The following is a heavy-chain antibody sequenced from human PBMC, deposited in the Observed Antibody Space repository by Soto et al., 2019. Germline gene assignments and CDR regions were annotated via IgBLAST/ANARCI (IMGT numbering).Heavy chain of an antibody. D-gene: IGHD4-4*01. CDR3: AIIGSGDYSDFDY. CDR2: IRPNDGHT. CDR1: GYTFTSYG. V-gene: IGHV1-18*01. J-gene: IGHJ4*02. Sequence: ASVKVSCKGLGYTFTSYGISWVRQAPGQGLEWMGWIRPNDGHTNYAQKFQDRVTMTRDTSTTTVYMDLRSLGSDDTAVYYCAIIGSGDYSDFDYWGQGTLVTVPQ.